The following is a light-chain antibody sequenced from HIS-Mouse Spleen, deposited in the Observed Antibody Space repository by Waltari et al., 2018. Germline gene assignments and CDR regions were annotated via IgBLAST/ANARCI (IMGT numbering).Light chain of an antibody. CDR1: SSNIGSNY. CDR2: RNN. CDR3: AAWDDSLSGPWV. Sequence: QSVLTQPPSASGTPGLSVTISCSGSSSNIGSNYVKCSQQLPGPAPKLPIYRNNQRPSGVPDRFSGSKSGTSASLAISGLRSEDEADYYCAAWDDSLSGPWVFGGGTKLTVL. J-gene: IGLJ3*02. V-gene: IGLV1-47*01.